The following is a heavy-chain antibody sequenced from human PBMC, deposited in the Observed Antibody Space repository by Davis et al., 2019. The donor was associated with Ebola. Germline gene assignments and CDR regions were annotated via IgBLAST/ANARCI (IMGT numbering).Heavy chain of an antibody. CDR2: IKQDGSEK. CDR3: AIDRGDPTYYYYGMDV. D-gene: IGHD3-10*01. V-gene: IGHV3-7*01. CDR1: GFTFSSYR. Sequence: GESLKISCAASGFTFSSYRMSWVRQAPGKGLEWVANIKQDGSEKYYVDSVKGRFTISRDNAKNSLYLQMNSLRAEDTAVYYCAIDRGDPTYYYYGMDVWCQVTTVTVSS. J-gene: IGHJ6*02.